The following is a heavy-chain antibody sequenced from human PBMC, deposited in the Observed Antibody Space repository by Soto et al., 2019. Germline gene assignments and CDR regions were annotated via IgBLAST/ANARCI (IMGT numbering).Heavy chain of an antibody. J-gene: IGHJ6*02. CDR3: AANSLGGGSQGDV. CDR2: IVPIFGTT. V-gene: IGHV1-69*13. CDR1: GDTFSSYS. D-gene: IGHD3-10*01. Sequence: SVKVSCKASGDTFSSYSISWVRQAPGQGLEWMGGIVPIFGTTVYAPRLQGRVTITADGPTGTSYMELSGLRFEDTAIYYCAANSLGGGSQGDVWGQGTTVTVSS.